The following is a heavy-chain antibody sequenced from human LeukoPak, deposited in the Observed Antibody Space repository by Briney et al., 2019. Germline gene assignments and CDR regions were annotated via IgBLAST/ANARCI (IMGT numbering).Heavy chain of an antibody. Sequence: PGRSLRLSCAASGFTFSSYGMHWVRQAPGKGLEWVSRIDDVGSGTSYADSVKGRLTISRDDAKNTVYLQMNSLRAEDTAVYYCATVFDFWGQGTLVTVSS. V-gene: IGHV3-74*01. CDR2: IDDVGSGT. J-gene: IGHJ5*01. D-gene: IGHD2-21*02. CDR3: ATVFDF. CDR1: GFTFSSYG.